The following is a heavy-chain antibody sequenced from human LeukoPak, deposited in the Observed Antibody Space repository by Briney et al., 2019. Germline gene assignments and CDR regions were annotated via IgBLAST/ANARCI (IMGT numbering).Heavy chain of an antibody. V-gene: IGHV3-7*01. D-gene: IGHD1-26*01. CDR1: GFTMSSYW. Sequence: PGGSLRLSCAASGFTMSSYWMSWVRQAPGKGLEWVANVKQDGSEKYYVDSVKGRFTISRDNAKNSLFLQMNNLSPDDTAVYFCARDPYSGNYGNYYYYYMDVWGKGTTVTISS. CDR2: VKQDGSEK. CDR3: ARDPYSGNYGNYYYYYMDV. J-gene: IGHJ6*03.